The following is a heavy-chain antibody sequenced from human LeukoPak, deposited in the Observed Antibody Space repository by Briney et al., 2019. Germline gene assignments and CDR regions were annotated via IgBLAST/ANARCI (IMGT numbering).Heavy chain of an antibody. CDR1: GGSINSYY. CDR2: IYYSGTT. Sequence: SETLSLTCTVSGGSINSYYGSWIRQPPGKGLEWIGFIYYSGTTGYNPSLKSRLTISVDTSKNQFSLKLSSVTAADTAVYYCARSYDSRGYYYYGMDVWGQGTTVTVSS. CDR3: ARSYDSRGYYYYGMDV. D-gene: IGHD3-22*01. J-gene: IGHJ6*02. V-gene: IGHV4-59*01.